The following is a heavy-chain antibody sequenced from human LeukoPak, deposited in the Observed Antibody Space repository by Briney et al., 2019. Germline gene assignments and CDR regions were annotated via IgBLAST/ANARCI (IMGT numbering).Heavy chain of an antibody. CDR2: FDPEDGET. CDR3: ASSRGPYCSSTSCYTGGYYYYYYMDV. CDR1: GYTLTELS. V-gene: IGHV1-24*01. Sequence: ASVKVSCKVSGYTLTELSMHWVRQAPGKGLEWMGGFDPEDGETIYAQKFQGRVTMTEDTSTDTAYMELSSLRSEDTAVYYCASSRGPYCSSTSCYTGGYYYYYYMDVWGKGTTVTVSS. D-gene: IGHD2-2*02. J-gene: IGHJ6*03.